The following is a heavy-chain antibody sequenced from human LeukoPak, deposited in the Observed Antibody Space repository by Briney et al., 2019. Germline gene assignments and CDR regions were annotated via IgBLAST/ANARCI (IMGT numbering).Heavy chain of an antibody. Sequence: PGRSLRLSCAASGFTFSSYGIHWVRQAPGKGLEWVAATSYDGSNKHYADSVKGRFIISRDNSKNTLYLQMNRLRGEDTAVYYCARVPYSSGWYFDYWGQGTLVTVSS. CDR1: GFTFSSYG. CDR2: TSYDGSNK. CDR3: ARVPYSSGWYFDY. D-gene: IGHD6-19*01. V-gene: IGHV3-30*03. J-gene: IGHJ4*02.